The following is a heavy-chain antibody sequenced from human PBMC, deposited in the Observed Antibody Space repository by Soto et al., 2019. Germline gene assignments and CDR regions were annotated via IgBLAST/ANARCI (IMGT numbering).Heavy chain of an antibody. V-gene: IGHV1-69*01. CDR3: ARGSPTYGGNSYPDY. D-gene: IGHD2-21*02. CDR2: IIPIFGTA. Sequence: QVQLVQSGAEVKKPGSSVKVSCKASGGTFSSYAISWVRQAPGQGLEWMGGIIPIFGTANYAQKFQGRFTITADESTSTAYMELSILRSEDTAVYYCARGSPTYGGNSYPDYWGQGTLVTVSS. CDR1: GGTFSSYA. J-gene: IGHJ4*02.